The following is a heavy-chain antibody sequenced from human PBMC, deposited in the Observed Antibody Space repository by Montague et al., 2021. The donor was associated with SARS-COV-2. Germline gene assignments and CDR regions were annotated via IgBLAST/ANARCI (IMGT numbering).Heavy chain of an antibody. Sequence: SETLSLTCTVSGFSSGYYWTWIRQSAGKGLEWIGRISSSGGIDYNASLKSRFTMSLDTSKIQLSLKLSSVTAADTAVYYCARQYIGYNRRFDYWGQGALVTVSP. CDR3: ARQYIGYNRRFDY. CDR1: GFSSGYY. CDR2: ISSSGGI. D-gene: IGHD5-12*01. J-gene: IGHJ4*02. V-gene: IGHV4-4*07.